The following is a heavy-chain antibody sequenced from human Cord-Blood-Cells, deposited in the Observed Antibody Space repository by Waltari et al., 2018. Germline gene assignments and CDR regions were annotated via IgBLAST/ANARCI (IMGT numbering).Heavy chain of an antibody. D-gene: IGHD6-13*01. Sequence: QLQLQESGPGLVKPSETLSLTCTVSGGSISSSSYYWGWIRQPPGKGLEWFGSIYYSGSTYNNPSLKRRVTIAVDTSKNQFSLKLSSVTAADTAVYYCARKSSSWYYYYYGMDVWGQGTTVTVSS. V-gene: IGHV4-39*01. CDR2: IYYSGST. CDR1: GGSISSSSYY. J-gene: IGHJ6*02. CDR3: ARKSSSWYYYYYGMDV.